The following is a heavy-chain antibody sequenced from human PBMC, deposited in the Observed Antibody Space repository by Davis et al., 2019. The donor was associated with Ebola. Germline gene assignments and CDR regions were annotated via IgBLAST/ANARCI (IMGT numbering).Heavy chain of an antibody. V-gene: IGHV4-31*03. J-gene: IGHJ5*02. Sequence: SETLSLTCSVSGGSISSSTYYWGWIRQPPGKGLEWIGYIYYSGSTYYNPSLKSRVTISVDTSKNQFSLKLSSVTAADTAVYYCARGQWFGELLDNWFDPWGQGTLVTVSS. CDR1: GGSISSSTYY. D-gene: IGHD3-10*01. CDR2: IYYSGST. CDR3: ARGQWFGELLDNWFDP.